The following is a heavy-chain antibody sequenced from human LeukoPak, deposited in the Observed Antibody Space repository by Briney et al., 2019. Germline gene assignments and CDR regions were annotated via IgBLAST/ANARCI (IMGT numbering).Heavy chain of an antibody. D-gene: IGHD6-13*01. Sequence: RASVKVSCKASGGTFSSYTISWVRQAPGQGLEWMGGIIPIFGTPNYAQKFQGRVTITADESTSTAYMELSSLRSEDTAVYYCARCVGGQQLSPADAFDIWGQGTMVTVSS. CDR3: ARCVGGQQLSPADAFDI. J-gene: IGHJ3*02. CDR1: GGTFSSYT. CDR2: IIPIFGTP. V-gene: IGHV1-69*13.